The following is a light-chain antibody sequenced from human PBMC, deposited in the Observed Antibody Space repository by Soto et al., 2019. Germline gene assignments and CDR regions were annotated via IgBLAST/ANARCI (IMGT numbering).Light chain of an antibody. CDR1: KLGDKY. V-gene: IGLV3-1*01. Sequence: SYELTQPPSVSVSPGQTASITCSGDKLGDKYACWYQQKPGQSPVLVIYQDSKRPSGIPERFSGSNSGNTATLTISGTQAMDGADYYCQAWDSSSYVVFGGGPQLTVL. J-gene: IGLJ2*01. CDR3: QAWDSSSYVV. CDR2: QDS.